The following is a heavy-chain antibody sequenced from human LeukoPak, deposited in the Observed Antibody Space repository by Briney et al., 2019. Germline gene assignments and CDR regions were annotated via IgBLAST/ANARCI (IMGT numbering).Heavy chain of an antibody. CDR2: IYYSGST. J-gene: IGHJ5*02. CDR1: GGSVSGRSHY. D-gene: IGHD6-13*01. V-gene: IGHV4-61*01. Sequence: SETLSLTCTVSGGSVSGRSHYWSWIRQPPGKGLEWIGYIYYSGSTNYNPSLKSRVTIAVDTSKTQFSLKLRSVTAADTAVYYCASLVAAAGYWWFDPWGQGTLVTVSS. CDR3: ASLVAAAGYWWFDP.